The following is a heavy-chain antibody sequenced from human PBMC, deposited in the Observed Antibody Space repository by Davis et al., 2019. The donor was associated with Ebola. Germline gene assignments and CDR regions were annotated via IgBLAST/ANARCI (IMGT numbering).Heavy chain of an antibody. CDR3: ARDVARGWFDP. CDR2: IYYSGST. Sequence: MPSETLSLTCTVSGGSISSGGYYWSWIRQPPGKGLEWIGYIYYSGSTNYNPFLKSRVTISVDTSKNQFSLKLSSVTAADTAVYYCARDVARGWFDPWGQGTLVTVSS. V-gene: IGHV4-61*08. J-gene: IGHJ5*02. CDR1: GGSISSGGYY.